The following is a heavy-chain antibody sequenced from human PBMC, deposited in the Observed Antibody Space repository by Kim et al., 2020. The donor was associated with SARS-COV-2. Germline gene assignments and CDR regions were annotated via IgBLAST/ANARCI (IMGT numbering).Heavy chain of an antibody. D-gene: IGHD3-10*01. CDR2: INHSGST. Sequence: SETLSLTCAVYGGSFSGYYWSWIRQPPGKGLEWIGEINHSGSTNYNPSLKSRVTISVDTSKNQFSLKLSSVTAADTAVYYCARGVVRGVFDYWGQGTLVT. CDR3: ARGVVRGVFDY. CDR1: GGSFSGYY. J-gene: IGHJ4*02. V-gene: IGHV4-34*01.